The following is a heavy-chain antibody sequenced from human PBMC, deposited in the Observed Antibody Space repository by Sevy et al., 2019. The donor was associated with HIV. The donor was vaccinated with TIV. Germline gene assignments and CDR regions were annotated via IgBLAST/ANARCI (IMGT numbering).Heavy chain of an antibody. CDR2: IKQDGSEK. CDR1: GFTFSSYW. Sequence: GGSLRLSCAASGFTFSSYWMSWVCQAPGKGLEWVANIKQDGSEKYYVDSVKGRFTISRDNAKNSLYLQMNSLRAEDTAVYYCARDSNWNYETVGGFDYWGQGTLVTVSS. CDR3: ARDSNWNYETVGGFDY. J-gene: IGHJ4*02. V-gene: IGHV3-7*03. D-gene: IGHD1-7*01.